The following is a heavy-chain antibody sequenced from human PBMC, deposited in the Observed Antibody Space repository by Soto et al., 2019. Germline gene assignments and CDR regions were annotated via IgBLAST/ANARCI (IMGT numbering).Heavy chain of an antibody. J-gene: IGHJ6*02. CDR3: ARDGMATITKATYYYGMDV. D-gene: IGHD5-12*01. V-gene: IGHV1-18*01. Sequence: ASVKVSCKASGYIFSNFGVNWVRQAPGQGLEWMGWINGYNGNTNYAQKVQSRVTMTTDTSTSTVYMKLRSLTSDDTAVYYCARDGMATITKATYYYGMDVWGQ. CDR1: GYIFSNFG. CDR2: INGYNGNT.